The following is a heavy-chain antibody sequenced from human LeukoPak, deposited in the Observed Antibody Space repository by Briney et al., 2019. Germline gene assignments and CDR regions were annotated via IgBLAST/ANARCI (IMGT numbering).Heavy chain of an antibody. D-gene: IGHD3-10*01. CDR1: GYIFSTYW. J-gene: IGHJ4*02. V-gene: IGHV5-51*01. CDR3: VRGDSRSLQY. CDR2: IYPGDSDT. Sequence: PGESLKISCKGSGYIFSTYWIGWVRQMPGKGLEWMGNIYPGDSDTKYSPSFQGQVTISADKSISTAYLQWGSLKASDTAIYYCVRGDSRSLQYWGQGTLVTVSS.